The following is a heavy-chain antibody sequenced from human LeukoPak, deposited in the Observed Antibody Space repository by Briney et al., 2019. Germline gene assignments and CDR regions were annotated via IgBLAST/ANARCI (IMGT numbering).Heavy chain of an antibody. D-gene: IGHD3-10*01. CDR2: IYTDGST. CDR1: GGSISSYY. V-gene: IGHV4-4*07. J-gene: IGHJ4*02. CDR3: ARDQPGVSFGDY. Sequence: SETLSLTCTVSGGSISSYYWSWIRQPAGEGLEWIGRIYTDGSTNYNPSLKSRVTMSVDTSKNQFSLKLSSVTAADTAVYYCARDQPGVSFGDYWGQGTLVTVSS.